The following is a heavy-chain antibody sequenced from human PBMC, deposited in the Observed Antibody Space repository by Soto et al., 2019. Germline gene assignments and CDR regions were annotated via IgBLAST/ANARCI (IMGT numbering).Heavy chain of an antibody. D-gene: IGHD3-22*01. V-gene: IGHV4-39*01. CDR2: IYYSGST. Sequence: QLQLQESGPGLVKPSETLSLTCTVSGGSISSSSYYWGWIRQPPGKGLEWIGSIYYSGSTYYNPSLKSRVTISVDTSQTQFSLKLSSVTAADTAVYYCARHGPISGMIVVGGGRWFDPWGKGTLVTVSS. CDR1: GGSISSSSYY. CDR3: ARHGPISGMIVVGGGRWFDP. J-gene: IGHJ5*02.